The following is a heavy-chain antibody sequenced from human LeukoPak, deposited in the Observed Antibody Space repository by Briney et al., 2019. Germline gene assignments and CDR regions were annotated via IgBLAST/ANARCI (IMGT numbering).Heavy chain of an antibody. D-gene: IGHD3-10*01. CDR3: ARSPYGSGSYHWFDP. CDR1: GGTFSSYA. Sequence: ASVKVSCKASGGTFSSYAISWVRQAPGQGLEWMGGIIPIFGTANYAQKFQGRVTITADESTSTAYMELSSLRSEDTAMYYCARSPYGSGSYHWFDPWGQGTLVTVSS. J-gene: IGHJ5*02. V-gene: IGHV1-69*13. CDR2: IIPIFGTA.